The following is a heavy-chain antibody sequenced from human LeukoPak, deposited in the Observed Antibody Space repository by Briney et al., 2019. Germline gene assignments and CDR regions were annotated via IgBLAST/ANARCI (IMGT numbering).Heavy chain of an antibody. D-gene: IGHD2-15*01. CDR1: GFTFSDYG. CDR2: ISSTGGTT. V-gene: IGHV3-23*01. CDR3: AKNGDRGAYCSGGSCYPYYYYMDV. Sequence: GGSLRLSCAASGFTFSDYGMSWVRQAPGKGLEWISSISSTGGTTYYADSVKGRFTISRDNSKNTLFLQVNSLRAEDTAIYYCAKNGDRGAYCSGGSCYPYYYYMDVWGKGTTVTISS. J-gene: IGHJ6*03.